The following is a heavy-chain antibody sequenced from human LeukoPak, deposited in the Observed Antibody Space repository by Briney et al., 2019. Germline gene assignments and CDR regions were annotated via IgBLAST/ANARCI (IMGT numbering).Heavy chain of an antibody. CDR1: GGSFSGYY. V-gene: IGHV4-59*01. CDR2: IYYSGST. D-gene: IGHD3-10*01. Sequence: SETLSLTCAVYGGSFSGYYWSWIRQPPGKGLEWIGYIYYSGSTNYNPSLKSRVTISVDTSKNQFSLKLSSVTTADTAVYYCARDLEVRGDHYSDYWGQGTLVTVSS. CDR3: ARDLEVRGDHYSDY. J-gene: IGHJ4*02.